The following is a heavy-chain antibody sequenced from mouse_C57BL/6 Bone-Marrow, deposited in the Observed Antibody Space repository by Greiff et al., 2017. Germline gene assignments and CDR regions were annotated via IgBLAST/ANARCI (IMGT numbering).Heavy chain of an antibody. CDR1: GYAFSSSW. CDR3: ARRDYYGSSPWYFDV. Sequence: VQLQQSGPELVKPGASVKISCKASGYAFSSSWMNWVKQRPGKGLEWIGRIYPGDGDTNYNGKFKGKATLTADKSSSTAYMQLSSRTSEDSAVYFCARRDYYGSSPWYFDVWGTGTTVTVSS. J-gene: IGHJ1*03. D-gene: IGHD1-1*01. V-gene: IGHV1-82*01. CDR2: IYPGDGDT.